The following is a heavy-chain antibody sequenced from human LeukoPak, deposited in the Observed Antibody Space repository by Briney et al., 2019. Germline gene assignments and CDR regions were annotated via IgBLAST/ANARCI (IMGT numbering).Heavy chain of an antibody. J-gene: IGHJ4*02. CDR3: TRGSSGRRDN. V-gene: IGHV1-8*01. D-gene: IGHD6-19*01. CDR1: GYTFTSCD. Sequence: SVKVSCKASGYTFTSCDINWVRQATGQGPEWMGWMNPNSGNTGYGQSFQGRITMTRDISIGTAYMELSNLTSEDTAIYYCTRGSSGRRDNWGQGTLVTVSA. CDR2: MNPNSGNT.